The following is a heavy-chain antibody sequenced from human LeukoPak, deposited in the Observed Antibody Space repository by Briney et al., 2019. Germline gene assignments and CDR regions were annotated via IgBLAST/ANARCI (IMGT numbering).Heavy chain of an antibody. D-gene: IGHD2-15*01. CDR1: GFTFSSYS. J-gene: IGHJ4*02. CDR2: ISSSSSYI. CDR3: ARDHDRYCSGGSCPEFDY. Sequence: GGSLRLSCEASGFTFSSYSMNWVRQAPGKGLEWVSSISSSSSYIYYADSVKGRFTISRDNAKNSLYLQMNSLRAEDTAVYYCARDHDRYCSGGSCPEFDYWGQGTLVTVSS. V-gene: IGHV3-21*01.